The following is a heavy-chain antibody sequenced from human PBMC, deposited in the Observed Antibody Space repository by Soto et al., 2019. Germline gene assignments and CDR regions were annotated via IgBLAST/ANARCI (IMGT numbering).Heavy chain of an antibody. J-gene: IGHJ5*02. CDR2: ISAYNGNT. V-gene: IGHV1-18*01. CDR3: ARAYCGGDCYSEGPDNWFDP. CDR1: GYTFTSYC. D-gene: IGHD2-21*02. Sequence: ASVKVSCKASGYTFTSYCISWVRQAPGQGLEWMGWISAYNGNTNYAQKLQGRVTMTTDTSTSTAYMELRSLRSDDTAVYYCARAYCGGDCYSEGPDNWFDPWGQGTLVTVSS.